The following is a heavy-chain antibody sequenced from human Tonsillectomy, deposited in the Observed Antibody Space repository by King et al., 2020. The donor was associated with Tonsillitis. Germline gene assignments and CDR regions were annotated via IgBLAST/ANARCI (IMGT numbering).Heavy chain of an antibody. V-gene: IGHV3-15*01. Sequence: VQLVESGGGLVKPGGSLRLSCAASGFTFSNAWMTWVRQAPGKGLEWVGRIKSKADGGTTDYAAPVKGRFTISRDDSTNTLYLQMNSLKAEDTAVYYCTSPIKLVPAAIEYYYGMDVWGQGTTVTVSS. D-gene: IGHD2-2*02. CDR1: GFTFSNAW. CDR2: IKSKADGGTT. CDR3: TSPIKLVPAAIEYYYGMDV. J-gene: IGHJ6*02.